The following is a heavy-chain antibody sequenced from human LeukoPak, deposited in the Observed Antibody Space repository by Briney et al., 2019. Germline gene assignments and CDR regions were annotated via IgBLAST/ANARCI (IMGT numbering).Heavy chain of an antibody. CDR3: TRDRGVLLYCGGDCYLDY. Sequence: GGSLRLSCTASGFTFGDYAMSWVRQAPGKGLEWVGFIRSKAYGGTTEYAASVKGRFTISRDDSKSIAYLQMNSLKTEDTAVYYCTRDRGVLLYCGGDCYLDYWGQGTLVTVSS. CDR1: GFTFGDYA. J-gene: IGHJ4*02. CDR2: IRSKAYGGTT. D-gene: IGHD2-21*02. V-gene: IGHV3-49*04.